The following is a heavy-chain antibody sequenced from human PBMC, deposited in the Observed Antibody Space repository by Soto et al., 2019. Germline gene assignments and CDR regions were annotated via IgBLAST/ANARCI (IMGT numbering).Heavy chain of an antibody. CDR1: GFGLSTYA. Sequence: ELQLLESGGGFVQPGGSLRLSCTASGFGLSTYAISWVRQAPGKGLEWVSVISANSGNTDYADSVKGRFTISRDKSENTVFLQMNRLRVEHTAVYYCALPSCGGDCHSPFDYWGQGTLVTVSS. V-gene: IGHV3-23*01. CDR2: ISANSGNT. CDR3: ALPSCGGDCHSPFDY. D-gene: IGHD2-21*02. J-gene: IGHJ4*02.